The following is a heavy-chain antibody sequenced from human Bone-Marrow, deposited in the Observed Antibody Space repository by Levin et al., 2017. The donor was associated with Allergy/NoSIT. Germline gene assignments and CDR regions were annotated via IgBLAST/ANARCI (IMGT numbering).Heavy chain of an antibody. V-gene: IGHV3-23*01. CDR2: IVCGGVTT. CDR1: GFTFSDYA. CDR3: TRLSRRVACGL. Sequence: GESLKISCAASGFTFSDYAMSWVRQVPGKGLEWLANIVCGGVTTHYADSVKGRFIISRDNSKNTVDLQMNGLRADDTALIYCTRLSRRVACGLWGGGSLVTVSS. D-gene: IGHD5-12*01. J-gene: IGHJ4*02.